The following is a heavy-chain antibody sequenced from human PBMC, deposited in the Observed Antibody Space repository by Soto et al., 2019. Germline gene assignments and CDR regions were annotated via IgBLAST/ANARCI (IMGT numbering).Heavy chain of an antibody. J-gene: IGHJ4*01. CDR1: GFTFSDHF. CDR3: ARGRFFGSGSYQIGEVDH. D-gene: IGHD3-10*01. Sequence: VQLVESGGGLVQPGGSLRLSCAASGFTFSDHFMDWVRQAPGKGLEWVGRIRNEANAYSTEYAASVKGRFTVSRDNSKTELYLLMSSLKTEDTGVYYCARGRFFGSGSYQIGEVDHWGHGTLVTVSS. CDR2: IRNEANAYST. V-gene: IGHV3-72*01.